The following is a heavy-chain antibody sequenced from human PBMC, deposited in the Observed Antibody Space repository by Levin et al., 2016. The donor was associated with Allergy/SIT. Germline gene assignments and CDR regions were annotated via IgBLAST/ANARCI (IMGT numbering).Heavy chain of an antibody. Sequence: GESLKISCAASGFSFSSYGMHWVRQAPGKGLEWVAFIRYDGSAKYYADPVKGRFTISRDNSRDTLSLQMNNLRAEDTAVYYCAKAYSGGWHCDYWGQGTLVTVSS. J-gene: IGHJ4*02. D-gene: IGHD6-19*01. CDR1: GFSFSSYG. V-gene: IGHV3-30*02. CDR3: AKAYSGGWHCDY. CDR2: IRYDGSAK.